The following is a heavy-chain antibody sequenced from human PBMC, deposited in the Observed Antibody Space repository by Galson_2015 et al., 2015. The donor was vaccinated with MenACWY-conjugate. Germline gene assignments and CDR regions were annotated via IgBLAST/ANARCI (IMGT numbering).Heavy chain of an antibody. Sequence: SLRLSCAASGFRFTDYWMTWVRQAPGKGLDCVANIHQGGSRAYYADSVKGRFTISRDNAKNSVFLQMSSLRPEVSAVYYCVRDRGSGDNDGMDVWGPGPTVTVSS. CDR2: IHQGGSRA. V-gene: IGHV3-7*03. D-gene: IGHD1-1*01. CDR3: VRDRGSGDNDGMDV. J-gene: IGHJ6*02. CDR1: GFRFTDYW.